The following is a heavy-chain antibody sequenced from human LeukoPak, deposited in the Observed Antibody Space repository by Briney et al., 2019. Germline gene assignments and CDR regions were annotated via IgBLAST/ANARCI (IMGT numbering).Heavy chain of an antibody. D-gene: IGHD1-26*01. CDR3: ARDRGELHLDY. CDR2: ISAYNDNT. J-gene: IGHJ4*02. Sequence: ASVKVSCKASGYSFTRYGISWVRQAPGQGLEWMGWISAYNDNTNYAQKLQGRVTMPTDTSTSTAYMELRSLRSDDTAVYYCARDRGELHLDYWGQGTLVTVSS. V-gene: IGHV1-18*01. CDR1: GYSFTRYG.